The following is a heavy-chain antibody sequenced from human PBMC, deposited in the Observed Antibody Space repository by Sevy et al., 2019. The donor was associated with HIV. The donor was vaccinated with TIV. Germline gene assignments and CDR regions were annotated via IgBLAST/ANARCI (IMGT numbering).Heavy chain of an antibody. CDR3: AKDNHYDSRGYYYGMRPSEGAFDI. V-gene: IGHV3-23*01. CDR2: ISGSGGST. CDR1: GFNFGSYA. Sequence: GGSLRLSCAASGFNFGSYAMSWVRQAPGKGLEWVSAISGSGGSTYYADSVKGRFTISRDNSKNTLDLQMNSLRAEDTVIYYCAKDNHYDSRGYYYGMRPSEGAFDIWGQGTMVTVSS. D-gene: IGHD3-22*01. J-gene: IGHJ3*02.